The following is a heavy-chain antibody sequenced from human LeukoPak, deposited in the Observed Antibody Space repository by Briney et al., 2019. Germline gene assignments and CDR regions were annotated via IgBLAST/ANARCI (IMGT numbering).Heavy chain of an antibody. V-gene: IGHV3-23*01. CDR3: ARAPVTSCRGAFCYPFDI. Sequence: GGSLRISCAASGFALSSYAMSWVRQAPGKGLEWVSATSSSDAGTYHAESVRGRFTISRDNSKNTLSLQMNSLRADDAAVYYCARAPVTSCRGAFCYPFDIWGQGTLVTVSS. CDR1: GFALSSYA. D-gene: IGHD2-15*01. J-gene: IGHJ4*02. CDR2: TSSSDAGT.